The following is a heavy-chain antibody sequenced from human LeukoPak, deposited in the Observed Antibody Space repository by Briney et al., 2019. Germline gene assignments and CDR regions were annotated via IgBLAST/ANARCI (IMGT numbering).Heavy chain of an antibody. CDR3: ARHPRSNGWAYYYGMDV. V-gene: IGHV4-38-2*02. CDR2: IHHSGST. J-gene: IGHJ6*02. Sequence: SETLSLTCIVSGYSISSGYYWGWIRQPPGKGLEWIGNIHHSGSTYYNPSLKSRVTISVDTSKNQFSLKLSSVTAADTAVYYCARHPRSNGWAYYYGMDVWGQGTTVTVSS. CDR1: GYSISSGYY. D-gene: IGHD1-1*01.